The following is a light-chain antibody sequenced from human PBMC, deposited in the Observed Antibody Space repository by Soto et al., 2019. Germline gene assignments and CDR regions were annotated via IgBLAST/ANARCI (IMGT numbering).Light chain of an antibody. Sequence: SYELTQPPSVSVAPGKTARITCGGNKIGSKSVHWYQQKPGQAPVLVIYYDADRPSGIPARFSGSNSGNTATLTISRVEAGDEADYFGQVWDTNTAHPWVFGTGTKVTVL. CDR3: QVWDTNTAHPWV. J-gene: IGLJ1*01. V-gene: IGLV3-21*01. CDR1: KIGSKS. CDR2: YDA.